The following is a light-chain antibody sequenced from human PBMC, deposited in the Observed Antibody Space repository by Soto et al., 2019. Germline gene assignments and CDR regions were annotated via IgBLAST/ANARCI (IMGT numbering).Light chain of an antibody. Sequence: EIVLTQSPGTLSLSPGARATLSCRASQSVTSSFLAWFQQKPGQAPRLLIYGASSRATGIPDRFIGSGAGTDVTLTSSRQGPEDFAVYYCQQDSTSPITFGQGTRLEIK. CDR3: QQDSTSPIT. V-gene: IGKV3-20*01. CDR1: QSVTSSF. CDR2: GAS. J-gene: IGKJ5*01.